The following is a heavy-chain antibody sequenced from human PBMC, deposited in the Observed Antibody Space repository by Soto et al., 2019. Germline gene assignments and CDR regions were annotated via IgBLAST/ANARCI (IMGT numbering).Heavy chain of an antibody. CDR1: GGTFSSYA. CDR2: IIPIFGTA. D-gene: IGHD6-19*01. V-gene: IGHV1-69*13. J-gene: IGHJ6*02. CDR3: ARDKQWLAPKDYYYYGMDV. Sequence: ASVKVSCKASGGTFSSYAISWVRQAPGQGLEWMGGIIPIFGTANYAQKFQGRVTITADESTSTAYMELSGLRSEETAVYYCARDKQWLAPKDYYYYGMDVWGQGTTVTVSS.